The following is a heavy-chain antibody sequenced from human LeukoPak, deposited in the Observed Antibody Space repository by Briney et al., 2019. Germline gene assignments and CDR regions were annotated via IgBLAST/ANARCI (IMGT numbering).Heavy chain of an antibody. CDR2: INSDGSST. Sequence: GGSLRLSCAASGFTFSSYWMHWVRQAPGKGLVWVSRINSDGSSTSYADSVKGRFTISRDNAKNTLYLQMNSLRAGDTAVYYCASLFLCYGCSSSSASVNIWGQGTMVTVSS. CDR1: GFTFSSYW. J-gene: IGHJ3*02. CDR3: ASLFLCYGCSSSSASVNI. V-gene: IGHV3-74*01. D-gene: IGHD6-6*01.